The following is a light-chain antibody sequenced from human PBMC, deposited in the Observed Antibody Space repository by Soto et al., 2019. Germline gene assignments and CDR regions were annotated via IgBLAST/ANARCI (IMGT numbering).Light chain of an antibody. J-gene: IGKJ5*01. Sequence: EIVLTQSPGTLSLSPGERATLSCRASQSVSSSYLAWYQQKPGQAPRLLIYGASSRATGIPDGVSGSGSGTDSTLTISRLEPEDFAVYYCQQYGSSPSITFGQGTRLEIK. V-gene: IGKV3-20*01. CDR3: QQYGSSPSIT. CDR1: QSVSSSY. CDR2: GAS.